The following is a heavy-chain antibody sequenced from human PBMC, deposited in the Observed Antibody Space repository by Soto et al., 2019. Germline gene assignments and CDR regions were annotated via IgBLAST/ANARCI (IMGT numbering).Heavy chain of an antibody. V-gene: IGHV1-69*06. D-gene: IGHD1-7*01. CDR2: IIPIFGTA. CDR1: GGTFSSYA. CDR3: AREERGLELPSIVYGMDV. Sequence: GASVQVSCKASGGTFSSYAISWVRQAPGQGLEWMGGIIPIFGTANYAQKFQGRVTITADKSTSTAYMELSSLRSEDTAVYYCAREERGLELPSIVYGMDVWGQGTTVTVSS. J-gene: IGHJ6*02.